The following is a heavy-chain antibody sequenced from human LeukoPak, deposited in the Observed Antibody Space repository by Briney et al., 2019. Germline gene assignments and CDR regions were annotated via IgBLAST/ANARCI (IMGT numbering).Heavy chain of an antibody. CDR1: GYTFTGYY. CDR2: INPNSGGT. J-gene: IGHJ4*02. Sequence: GASVKVSCKASGYTFTGYYMHWVRQAPGQGLEWMGWINPNSGGTNYAQKFQGRVTMTRDTSISTAYMELGRLRSHDTAVYYCARVLGYSNHVDFDYWGQGTLVTVSS. D-gene: IGHD4-11*01. CDR3: ARVLGYSNHVDFDY. V-gene: IGHV1-2*02.